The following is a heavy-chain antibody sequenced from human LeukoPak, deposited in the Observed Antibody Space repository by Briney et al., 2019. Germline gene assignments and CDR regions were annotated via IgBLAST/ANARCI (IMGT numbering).Heavy chain of an antibody. Sequence: SETLSLTCAVYGGSFSGYYWSWIRQPPGKGLEWIGEINHSGSTNYNPSLKSRVTISVDTSKNQFSLKLSSVTAADTAVYYCARGRRYGAFDIWGQGTMVTVSS. V-gene: IGHV4-34*01. CDR2: INHSGST. CDR3: ARGRRYGAFDI. J-gene: IGHJ3*02. D-gene: IGHD4-17*01. CDR1: GGSFSGYY.